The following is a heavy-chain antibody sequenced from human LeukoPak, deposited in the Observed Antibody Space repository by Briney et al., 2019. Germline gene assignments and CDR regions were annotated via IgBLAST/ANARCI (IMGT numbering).Heavy chain of an antibody. J-gene: IGHJ4*02. CDR3: ASPATISPFDY. V-gene: IGHV3-23*01. CDR2: ISGSGGST. Sequence: GGSLRPSCAASGFTFSSLAMSWVRQAPGKGLEWVSAISGSGGSTYYADSVKGRFTISRYNSKNTLYLQMNSLRAEDTAVYYWASPATISPFDYWGQGTLVTVSS. D-gene: IGHD5-12*01. CDR1: GFTFSSLA.